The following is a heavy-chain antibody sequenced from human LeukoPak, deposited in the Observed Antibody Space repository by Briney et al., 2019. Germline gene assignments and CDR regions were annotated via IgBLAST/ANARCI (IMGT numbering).Heavy chain of an antibody. V-gene: IGHV1-69*06. CDR1: GGTFSSYA. J-gene: IGHJ4*02. CDR3: ARAPAARTDHFDY. Sequence: SVKVSCKASGGTFSSYAISWVRQAPGQGLEWMGGIIPIFGTANYAQKFQGRVTITADKSTSTAYMELSSLRSEDTAVYYCARAPAARTDHFDYWGQGTLVTVSS. CDR2: IIPIFGTA. D-gene: IGHD6-13*01.